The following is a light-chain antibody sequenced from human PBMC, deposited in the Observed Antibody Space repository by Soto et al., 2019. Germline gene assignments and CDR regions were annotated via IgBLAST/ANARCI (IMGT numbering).Light chain of an antibody. V-gene: IGKV3-11*01. CDR2: DTS. Sequence: EIVMTHSPATLSVSPGERATLSCRASQSVNNYLAWYQQKPGQAPRLLIYDTSDRASGIPARFSGSGSGTDFTLTISSLEPEDFAVFYCQQRSVWPWTFGQGTKVDIK. J-gene: IGKJ1*01. CDR1: QSVNNY. CDR3: QQRSVWPWT.